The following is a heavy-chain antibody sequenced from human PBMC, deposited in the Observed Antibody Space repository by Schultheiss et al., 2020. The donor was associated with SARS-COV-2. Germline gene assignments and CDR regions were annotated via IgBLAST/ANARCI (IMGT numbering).Heavy chain of an antibody. D-gene: IGHD1-1*01. Sequence: ASVKVSCKASGYTFTSYGISWVRQAPGQGLEWMGWISAYNGNTNYAQKLQGRVTMTTDTSTSTAYMELRSLRSDDTAVYYCARGQLERRRDYYYYGMDVWGQGTTVTVSS. V-gene: IGHV1-18*01. J-gene: IGHJ6*02. CDR2: ISAYNGNT. CDR3: ARGQLERRRDYYYYGMDV. CDR1: GYTFTSYG.